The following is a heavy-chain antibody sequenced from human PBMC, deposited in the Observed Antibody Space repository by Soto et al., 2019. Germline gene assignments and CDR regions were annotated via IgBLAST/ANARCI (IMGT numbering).Heavy chain of an antibody. CDR2: IIPIFGTA. CDR3: ARECGADCGYSYGSTDYYGMDV. V-gene: IGHV1-69*13. J-gene: IGHJ6*02. CDR1: GGTFSSYA. Sequence: VNVSFKASGGTFSSYAISWVRQAPGQGLEWMGGIIPIFGTANYAQKFQGRVTITADESTSTAYMELSSLRSEDTAVYYCARECGADCGYSYGSTDYYGMDVWGQGTTVTVSS. D-gene: IGHD5-18*01.